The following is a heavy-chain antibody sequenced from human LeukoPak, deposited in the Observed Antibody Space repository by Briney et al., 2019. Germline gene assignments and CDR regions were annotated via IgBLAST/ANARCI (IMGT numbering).Heavy chain of an antibody. V-gene: IGHV3-23*01. CDR3: AKDLLSGSYPPDKKNAFDI. Sequence: GGSLRLSCAASGFTFSSYAMSWVRQAPGKGLEWVSAISGSGGSTYYADSVKGRFTISRDNSKNTLYLQMNSLRAEDTAVYYCAKDLLSGSYPPDKKNAFDIWGQGTMVTVSS. CDR2: ISGSGGST. CDR1: GFTFSSYA. D-gene: IGHD1-26*01. J-gene: IGHJ3*02.